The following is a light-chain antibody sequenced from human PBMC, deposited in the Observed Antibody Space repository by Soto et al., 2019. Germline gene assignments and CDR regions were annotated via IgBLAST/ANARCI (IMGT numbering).Light chain of an antibody. CDR2: GAS. CDR1: QRVSSN. J-gene: IGKJ2*01. V-gene: IGKV3-15*01. CDR3: QQYNNWPPYT. Sequence: EIVMTQSPVTLSVSPGERATLSCRASQRVSSNVAWYQQKPGQAPRLLIYGASTRATGIPARFSGSGSGTDFTLTISSLQSEDFAVYYCQQYNNWPPYTFGQGTKVDIQ.